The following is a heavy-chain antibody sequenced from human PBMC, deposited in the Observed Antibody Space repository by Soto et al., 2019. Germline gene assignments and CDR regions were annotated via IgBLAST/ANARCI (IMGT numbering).Heavy chain of an antibody. CDR2: IHASGDT. V-gene: IGHV4-30-4*01. D-gene: IGHD2-8*01. CDR1: CGSVIIGDYL. CDR3: ARSYSLMVAPDKFSFAS. Sequence: TLSLTCTLLCGSVIIGDYLWSWIRQRPGKGLEWIGYIHASGDTTQNPSPNRRLSISADTSKNQSSLKLTSVTTADTAVYYCARSYSLMVAPDKFSFASWGQGTLVTVSS. J-gene: IGHJ4*01.